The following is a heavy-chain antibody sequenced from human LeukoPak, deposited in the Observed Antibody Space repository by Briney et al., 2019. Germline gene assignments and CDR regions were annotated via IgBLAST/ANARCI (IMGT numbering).Heavy chain of an antibody. CDR2: IIPILGIA. Sequence: GASVKVSCKASGGTFSSYAISWVRQAPGQGLEWMGRIIPILGIANYAQKFQGRVTMTEDTSTDTAYMELSSLRSEDTAVYYCATGPWGPYNYWGQGTLVTVSS. J-gene: IGHJ4*02. D-gene: IGHD7-27*01. CDR1: GGTFSSYA. CDR3: ATGPWGPYNY. V-gene: IGHV1-69*04.